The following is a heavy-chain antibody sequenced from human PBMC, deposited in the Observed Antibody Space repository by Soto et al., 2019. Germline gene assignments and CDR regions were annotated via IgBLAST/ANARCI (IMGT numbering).Heavy chain of an antibody. CDR2: IRPRGDGT. V-gene: IGHV3-23*01. CDR3: ARTTVTKSRDY. Sequence: EVQLLESGGGLVQPGGSLRLSGAASGFTFSSYAMSWVRQAPGKGLEYVSSIRPRGDGTYFADSVKGRFTISRDNSKNTLYLQMNSLRVEDTAVYYCARTTVTKSRDYWGQGTLVTVSS. J-gene: IGHJ4*02. D-gene: IGHD4-17*01. CDR1: GFTFSSYA.